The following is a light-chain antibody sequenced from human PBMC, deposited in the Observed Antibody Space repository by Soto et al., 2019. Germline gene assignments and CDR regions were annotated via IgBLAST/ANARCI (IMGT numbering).Light chain of an antibody. V-gene: IGKV3-15*01. J-gene: IGKJ1*01. Sequence: EIVFTQSPGTLSVSPRERATLSCRVSQSLSSNYLAWYQQKPGQAPRLLIYGASTRATGIPARFSGSGSGTEFTLTISSLQSEDFAVYYCQQYNNWPRTFGQGTKVDIK. CDR3: QQYNNWPRT. CDR1: QSLSSN. CDR2: GAS.